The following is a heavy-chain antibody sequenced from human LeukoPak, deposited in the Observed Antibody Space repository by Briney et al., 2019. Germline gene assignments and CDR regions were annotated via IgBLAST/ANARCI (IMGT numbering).Heavy chain of an antibody. CDR1: GFIFSDYS. Sequence: GGSLRLSCAASGFIFSDYSITWVRQAPGKGLEWVSAISSRGRYFYYADSMEGRFTISRDNARNSVFLQMNSLRVEDTAVYYCARDYKVLNGFVPREVGATGGWFDPWGQGTLVTVSS. CDR3: ARDYKVLNGFVPREVGATGGWFDP. V-gene: IGHV3-21*04. J-gene: IGHJ5*02. D-gene: IGHD1-26*01. CDR2: ISSRGRYF.